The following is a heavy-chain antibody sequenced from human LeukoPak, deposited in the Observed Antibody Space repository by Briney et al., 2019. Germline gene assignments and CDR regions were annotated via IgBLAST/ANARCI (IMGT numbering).Heavy chain of an antibody. J-gene: IGHJ4*02. CDR1: GFAFSNYA. CDR2: LSGGGDSG. CDR3: ASPKPPTTVTNDY. D-gene: IGHD4-17*01. V-gene: IGHV3-23*01. Sequence: GGSLRLSCAASGFAFSNYAMSWVRQAPGKGLEWVSSLSGGGDSGYYADSVMGRFTISRDNSKNTLYLQMNSLRAEDTAVYYCASPKPPTTVTNDYWGQGTLVTVSS.